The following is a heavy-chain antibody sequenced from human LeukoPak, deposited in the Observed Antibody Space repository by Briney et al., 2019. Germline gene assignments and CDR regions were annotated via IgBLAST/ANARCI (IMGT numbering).Heavy chain of an antibody. V-gene: IGHV1-18*01. J-gene: IGHJ5*02. Sequence: ASVKVSCKASGYTFTSYGISWVRQAPGQGLEWMGWISAYNGNTNYAQKLQGRVTMTTDTSTSTAYMELRSLRSDDTAVYYCARVGVSGVVPAIINNWFDPWGQGTLVTVSS. CDR1: GYTFTSYG. CDR3: ARVGVSGVVPAIINNWFDP. CDR2: ISAYNGNT. D-gene: IGHD2-2*01.